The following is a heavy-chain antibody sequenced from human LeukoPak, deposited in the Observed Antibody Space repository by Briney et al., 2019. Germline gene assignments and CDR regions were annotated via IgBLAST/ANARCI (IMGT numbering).Heavy chain of an antibody. Sequence: PGGSLRLSCAASGFTVISNYMTWVRQAPGKGLEWVSVLYSGGTTFYADAVKGRFTISRDNSKNTLYPQMNSLRAEDTAVYLCARGVVGPTKVHASDIWGQGTTVTVSS. D-gene: IGHD1-26*01. CDR1: GFTVISNY. V-gene: IGHV3-53*01. CDR3: ARGVVGPTKVHASDI. CDR2: LYSGGTT. J-gene: IGHJ3*02.